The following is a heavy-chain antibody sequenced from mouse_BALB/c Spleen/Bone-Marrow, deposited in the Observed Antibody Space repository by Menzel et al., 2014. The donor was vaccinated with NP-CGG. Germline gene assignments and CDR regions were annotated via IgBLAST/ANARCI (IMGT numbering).Heavy chain of an antibody. CDR3: ATYYYGSTYNFDY. V-gene: IGHV3-1*02. CDR1: GYSITSGYS. CDR2: MHYSGST. D-gene: IGHD1-1*01. J-gene: IGHJ2*01. Sequence: VEESGPDLVKPSQSLSLTCTVTGYSITSGYSWHWIRQFPGNKLEWMVYMHYSGSTNYNPSLKSRISITRDTSKNQFFLQLNSVTPEDTATYYCATYYYGSTYNFDYWGQGTTLTVSS.